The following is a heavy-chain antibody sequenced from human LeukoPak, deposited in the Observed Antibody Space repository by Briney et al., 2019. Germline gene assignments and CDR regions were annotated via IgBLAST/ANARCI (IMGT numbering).Heavy chain of an antibody. Sequence: TSETLSLNCTVSGDSFTSSPFYWGWIRQPPGKGLEWIGTINYTGDTFYNPSLMSRVTITVDTSKNQFSLILSSVTAADTAVYFCARHERGIDALNIWGQGTIVTVXX. J-gene: IGHJ3*02. CDR1: GDSFTSSPFY. D-gene: IGHD3-10*01. CDR3: ARHERGIDALNI. V-gene: IGHV4-39*01. CDR2: INYTGDT.